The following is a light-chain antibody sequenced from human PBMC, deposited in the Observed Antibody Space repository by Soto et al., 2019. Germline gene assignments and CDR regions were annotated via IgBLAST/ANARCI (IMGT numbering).Light chain of an antibody. Sequence: QSVLTQLPSVSGSPGQPITISFTVTRREVGGYTYVSWYQQHPGKAPKLMIFDVSNRPSGVSNRFSGSKFGNTASLTISGLQAEDEADYYCSSYTSSGTLYVFGTGTKVTVL. V-gene: IGLV2-14*01. CDR3: SSYTSSGTLYV. J-gene: IGLJ1*01. CDR1: RREVGGYTY. CDR2: DVS.